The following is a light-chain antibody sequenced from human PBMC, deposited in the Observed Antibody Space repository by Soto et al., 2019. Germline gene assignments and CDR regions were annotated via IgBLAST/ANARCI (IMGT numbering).Light chain of an antibody. Sequence: QSALTQPPSASGSPGQSVTISCTGTSSDVGGYNFVSWYQQHPGKAPKLMIYDVTKQPSGVPDRFSGSKSGNTASLTVSGLQAEDEADYYCSSYAGSHIVFGTGAKVTVL. CDR2: DVT. CDR1: SSDVGGYNF. V-gene: IGLV2-8*01. J-gene: IGLJ1*01. CDR3: SSYAGSHIV.